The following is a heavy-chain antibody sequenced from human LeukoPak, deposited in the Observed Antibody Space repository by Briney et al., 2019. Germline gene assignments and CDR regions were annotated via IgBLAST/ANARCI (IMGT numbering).Heavy chain of an antibody. CDR2: ISSSSSYI. CDR1: GFTFSSYS. J-gene: IGHJ4*02. Sequence: GGSLRLSCAASGFTFSSYSMNWVRQAPGKGLEWVSSISSSSSYIYYADSVKGRFTISRDNAKNSLYLQMNSLRAEDTAVYYCARAPGLLGIYYFDYWGQGTLVTVSP. CDR3: ARAPGLLGIYYFDY. V-gene: IGHV3-21*01. D-gene: IGHD3-9*01.